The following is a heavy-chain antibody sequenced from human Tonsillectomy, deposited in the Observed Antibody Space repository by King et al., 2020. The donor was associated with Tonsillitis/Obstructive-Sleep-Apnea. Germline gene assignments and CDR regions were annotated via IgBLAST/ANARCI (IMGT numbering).Heavy chain of an antibody. CDR3: ARRAAVAGRDWYFDL. J-gene: IGHJ2*01. V-gene: IGHV4-59*08. CDR1: GGSISSYY. CDR2: IYYSGST. Sequence: QLQESGPGLVKPSETLSLTCTVSGGSISSYYWSWIRQPPGKGLEWIGYIYYSGSTNYNPSLKSRVTISVDTSKNQFSLKLSSVTAADTAVYYCARRAAVAGRDWYFDLWGRGTLVTVSS. D-gene: IGHD6-19*01.